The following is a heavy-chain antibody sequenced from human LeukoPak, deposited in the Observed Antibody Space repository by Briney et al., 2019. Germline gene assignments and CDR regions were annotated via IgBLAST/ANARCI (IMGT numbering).Heavy chain of an antibody. CDR3: ARTGDSSGWYAWFDP. D-gene: IGHD6-19*01. Sequence: ASVKVSCKASGYTCTSYYMHWVRQAPGQGLEWMGIINPSGGSTSYAQKFQGRVTMTRDTSTRTVYMELSSLRSEDTAVYYCARTGDSSGWYAWFDPWGQGTLVTVSS. CDR1: GYTCTSYY. J-gene: IGHJ5*02. V-gene: IGHV1-46*01. CDR2: INPSGGST.